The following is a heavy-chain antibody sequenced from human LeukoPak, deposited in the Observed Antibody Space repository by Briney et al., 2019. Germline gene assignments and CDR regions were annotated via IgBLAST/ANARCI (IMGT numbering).Heavy chain of an antibody. V-gene: IGHV4-34*01. Sequence: PSETLSLTCAVSGGSFSGYYWSWIRQPPGKGLEWIGEINHSGSTNYNPSLKSRVTISVDTSKNQFSLKLSSVTAADTAVYYCARGRPVLLWFGEPSNWFDPWGRGTLVTVSS. CDR3: ARGRPVLLWFGEPSNWFDP. D-gene: IGHD3-10*01. CDR2: INHSGST. CDR1: GGSFSGYY. J-gene: IGHJ5*02.